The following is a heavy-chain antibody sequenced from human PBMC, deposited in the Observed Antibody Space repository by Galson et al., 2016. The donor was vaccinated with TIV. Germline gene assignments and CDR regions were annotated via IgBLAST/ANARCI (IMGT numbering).Heavy chain of an antibody. D-gene: IGHD6-19*01. CDR2: ISGYNGNA. CDR3: LRKAGSGWYDY. J-gene: IGHJ4*02. Sequence: QSGAEVKKPGASVKISCKASGYFFNSYGLTWLRQAPGQGLEWMGLISGYNGNANYAQKSQGRVTMTTDTSTSTSYLELRNLRSDDTAIYFCLRKAGSGWYDYWGQGTLVTVSS. V-gene: IGHV1-18*01. CDR1: GYFFNSYG.